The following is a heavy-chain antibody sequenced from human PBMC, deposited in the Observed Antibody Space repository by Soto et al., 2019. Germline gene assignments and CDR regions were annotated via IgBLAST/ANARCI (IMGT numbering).Heavy chain of an antibody. Sequence: QVQLQESGPGLVKPSETLSLTCTVSGGSISSYYWSWIRQPAGKGLEWIGRIYTSGSTNYNPSLKSRVTMSVDTSKTQFSLKLSSVTAADTAVYYCARDIGRYSYGPPVLWGQGTTVTVSS. D-gene: IGHD5-18*01. V-gene: IGHV4-4*07. CDR3: ARDIGRYSYGPPVL. J-gene: IGHJ6*02. CDR1: GGSISSYY. CDR2: IYTSGST.